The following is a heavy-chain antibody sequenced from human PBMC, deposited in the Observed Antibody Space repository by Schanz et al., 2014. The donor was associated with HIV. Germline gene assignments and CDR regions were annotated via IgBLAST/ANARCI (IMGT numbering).Heavy chain of an antibody. Sequence: QVQLVESGGGVVQPRRSLRLSCAASGFSFNNYGMHWVRQAPGKGLEWVAVISYDGTKKHYADSVKGRFTISRDNSKKTVFLQMNNLRAEDTAVYYCARDRLHPGNGMDVWGQGTTVTVSS. J-gene: IGHJ6*02. CDR1: GFSFNNYG. CDR2: ISYDGTKK. V-gene: IGHV3-30*03. D-gene: IGHD4-4*01. CDR3: ARDRLHPGNGMDV.